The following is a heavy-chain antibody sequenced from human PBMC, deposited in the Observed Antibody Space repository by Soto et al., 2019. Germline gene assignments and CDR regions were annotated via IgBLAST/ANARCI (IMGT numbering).Heavy chain of an antibody. CDR1: GFTFSSYD. CDR3: ARVPYSSGWAYFDY. CDR2: IGTAGET. D-gene: IGHD6-19*01. Sequence: GGSLRLSCAASGFTFSSYDMHWVRQATGKGLEWVSAIGTAGETYYPGSVKCRSTMSRENAKNSLYLQMNSLRAEDTAVYYCARVPYSSGWAYFDYWGQGTLVTVSS. V-gene: IGHV3-13*01. J-gene: IGHJ4*02.